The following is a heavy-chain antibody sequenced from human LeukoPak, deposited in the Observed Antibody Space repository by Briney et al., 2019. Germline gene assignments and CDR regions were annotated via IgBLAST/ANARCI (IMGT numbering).Heavy chain of an antibody. CDR1: GFTFSDHY. V-gene: IGHV3-72*01. CDR2: TRNKANSYTT. CDR3: ARDFSPFDY. Sequence: GGSLRLSCAASGFTFSDHYMDWVRQAPGKGLEWVGRTRNKANSYTTEYAASVKGRFTISRDDSKNSLYLQMNSLRAEDTAVYYCARDFSPFDYWGQGTLVTVSS. J-gene: IGHJ4*02. D-gene: IGHD2/OR15-2a*01.